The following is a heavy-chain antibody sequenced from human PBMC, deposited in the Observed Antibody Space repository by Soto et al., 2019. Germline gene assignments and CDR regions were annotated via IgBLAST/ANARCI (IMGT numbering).Heavy chain of an antibody. Sequence: QVQLVQSGAEVKKPGASVKVSCKASGYTFTSYYMHWVRQAPGQGLEWMGIINPSGGSTSYAQKFQGRVTMTRDTSTSTVYMELSSLRSEDTAVYYCARDLIARDSYGYVSSYGMDVWGQGTTVTVSS. D-gene: IGHD5-18*01. CDR1: GYTFTSYY. CDR3: ARDLIARDSYGYVSSYGMDV. CDR2: INPSGGST. V-gene: IGHV1-46*01. J-gene: IGHJ6*02.